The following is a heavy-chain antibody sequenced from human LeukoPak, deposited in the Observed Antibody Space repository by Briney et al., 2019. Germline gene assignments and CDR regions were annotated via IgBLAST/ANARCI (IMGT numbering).Heavy chain of an antibody. CDR2: ISSGSTNI. D-gene: IGHD1-26*01. V-gene: IGHV3-48*04. CDR3: ASLAVGAAGDY. CDR1: GFTFSSYS. J-gene: IGHJ4*02. Sequence: GGSLRLSCAASGFTFSSYSMNWVRQAPGKGLEWVSYISSGSTNIDYADSVKGRFTISRDNAKNSLYLQMNSLRAEDTAVYYCASLAVGAAGDYWGQGTLVTVSS.